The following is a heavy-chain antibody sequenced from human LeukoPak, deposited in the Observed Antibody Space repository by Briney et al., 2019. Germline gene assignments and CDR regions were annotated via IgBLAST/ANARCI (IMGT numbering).Heavy chain of an antibody. CDR3: AKDRMVRGVMDAFDI. D-gene: IGHD3-10*01. J-gene: IGHJ3*02. Sequence: GGSLRLSCAASGFTFSSYAITWVRQAPGKGLEWVSGISGGGGSTYYADSVKGRFTISRDNSKNTLYLQMNSLRAEDTAVYYCAKDRMVRGVMDAFDIWGQGTMVTVSS. CDR1: GFTFSSYA. CDR2: ISGGGGST. V-gene: IGHV3-23*01.